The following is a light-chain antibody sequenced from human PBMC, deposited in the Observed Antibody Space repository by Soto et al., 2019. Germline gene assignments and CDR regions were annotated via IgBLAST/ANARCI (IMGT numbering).Light chain of an antibody. V-gene: IGKV3-15*01. CDR2: GAS. J-gene: IGKJ1*01. Sequence: ELVLTHSPGTLSVSPVERATLFCSASQNVGTSLAWYQQIPGQPPRLLIHGASIRATGVPARFTGSGSGTEFTLTISGLQSEDLAVYYCQRYNDWPPWTFGQGTKVDIK. CDR1: QNVGTS. CDR3: QRYNDWPPWT.